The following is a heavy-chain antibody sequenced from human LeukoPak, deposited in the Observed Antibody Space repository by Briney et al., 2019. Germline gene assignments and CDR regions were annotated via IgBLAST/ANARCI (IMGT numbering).Heavy chain of an antibody. CDR2: ISGSNPGT. Sequence: GGSLRLSCAASGFTFSTYAMNWVRQSPGRRLEWVAAISGSNPGTYHADSVKGRFTISRDNSKNTLHLQMRSLRAEDSAIYYCAKASLGHCTGAFCYHFDSWGQGTLVTVSS. V-gene: IGHV3-23*01. CDR3: AKASLGHCTGAFCYHFDS. J-gene: IGHJ4*02. D-gene: IGHD2-8*02. CDR1: GFTFSTYA.